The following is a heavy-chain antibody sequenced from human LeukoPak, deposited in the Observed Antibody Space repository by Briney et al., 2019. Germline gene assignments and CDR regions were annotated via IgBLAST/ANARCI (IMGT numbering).Heavy chain of an antibody. J-gene: IGHJ3*02. CDR3: AKDTILWFGEFNDAFDI. CDR2: TKQDGSEK. Sequence: GGSLRLSCAASGFTFSSYWMSWVRRAPGKGLEWVANTKQDGSEKYYVDSVKGRFTISRDNAKNSLYLQMNSLRAEDTAVYYCAKDTILWFGEFNDAFDIWGQGTMVTVSS. D-gene: IGHD3-10*01. V-gene: IGHV3-7*01. CDR1: GFTFSSYW.